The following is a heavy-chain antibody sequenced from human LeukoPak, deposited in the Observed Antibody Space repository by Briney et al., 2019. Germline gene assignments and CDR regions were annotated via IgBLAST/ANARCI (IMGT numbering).Heavy chain of an antibody. Sequence: TSVKVSCKASGYTFTSYGISWVRQAPGQGLEWMGWISAYNGNTNYAQKLQGRVTMTTDTSTSTAYMELRSLRSDDTAVYYCARGGGYSSSWYPYYYYYYMDVWGKGTTVTVSS. D-gene: IGHD6-13*01. CDR1: GYTFTSYG. J-gene: IGHJ6*03. CDR2: ISAYNGNT. CDR3: ARGGGYSSSWYPYYYYYYMDV. V-gene: IGHV1-18*01.